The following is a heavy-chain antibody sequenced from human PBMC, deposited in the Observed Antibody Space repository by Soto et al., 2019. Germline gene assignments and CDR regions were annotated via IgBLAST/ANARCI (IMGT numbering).Heavy chain of an antibody. D-gene: IGHD3-22*01. CDR3: ARYDSSGYYWPYYYYGMDV. CDR2: IYSAGNT. CDR1: GFTVSSSY. Sequence: HPGGSLRLSCAASGFTVSSSYMTWVRQAPGKGLEWVSVIYSAGNTYYADSVKGRFTISRDNAKNSLFLQMNSLRAEDTAVYYCARYDSSGYYWPYYYYGMDVWGQGTTVTVSS. J-gene: IGHJ6*02. V-gene: IGHV3-66*01.